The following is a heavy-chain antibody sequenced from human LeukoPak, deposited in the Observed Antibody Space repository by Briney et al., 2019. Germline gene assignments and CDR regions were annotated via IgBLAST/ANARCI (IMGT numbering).Heavy chain of an antibody. J-gene: IGHJ3*02. CDR1: GFTFSIYW. CDR3: TVLGVETFDI. Sequence: GGSLRLSCAASGFTFSIYWMYWARQAPGKGLVLVSRIKSDGSSTSYADSVKGRFTISRDNAKNTLYLQINRLRGEDTAVYYCTVLGVETFDIWGLGTMVTVSS. D-gene: IGHD1-26*01. V-gene: IGHV3-74*01. CDR2: IKSDGSST.